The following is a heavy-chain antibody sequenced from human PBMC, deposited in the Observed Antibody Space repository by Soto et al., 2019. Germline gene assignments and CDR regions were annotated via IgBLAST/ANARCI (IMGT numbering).Heavy chain of an antibody. CDR1: GGSFSGYY. CDR3: ARGPGGPAGPAYCSGGSCYEYYFDY. Sequence: QVQLQQWGAGLLKPSETLSLTCAVYGGSFSGYYWSWIRQPPGKGLEWIGEINHSGSTNYNPSIKSRVTISVDTSKNQFSLKLSSVTAADTAVYYCARGPGGPAGPAYCSGGSCYEYYFDYWGQGTLVTVSS. J-gene: IGHJ4*02. CDR2: INHSGST. D-gene: IGHD2-15*01. V-gene: IGHV4-34*01.